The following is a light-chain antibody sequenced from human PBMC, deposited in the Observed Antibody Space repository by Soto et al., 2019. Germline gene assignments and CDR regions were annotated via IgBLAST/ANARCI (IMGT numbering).Light chain of an antibody. Sequence: IQMTQSPSTLSASVGDRVTITCRARQSVSSWLAWYQQKPGKVPKLLIYDASTLESGVPSTFGGSGSGTEFTLTISSLQPEDFATYFCQQYNSYPYTFGQGTKLEI. CDR2: DAS. CDR1: QSVSSW. CDR3: QQYNSYPYT. J-gene: IGKJ2*01. V-gene: IGKV1-5*01.